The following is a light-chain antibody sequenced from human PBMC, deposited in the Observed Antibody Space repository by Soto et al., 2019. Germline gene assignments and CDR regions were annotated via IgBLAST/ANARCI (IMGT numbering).Light chain of an antibody. V-gene: IGLV2-8*01. Sequence: QSALTQPPSASGSPGQSVTISCTGTSSGVGAYNYVSWYQQHPGKAPKLMIYEVTKRPSGVPDRFSGSKSGNTASLTVSGLQAEDEADYYCSSYAGSNNLLFGGGTKLTVL. J-gene: IGLJ2*01. CDR3: SSYAGSNNLL. CDR1: SSGVGAYNY. CDR2: EVT.